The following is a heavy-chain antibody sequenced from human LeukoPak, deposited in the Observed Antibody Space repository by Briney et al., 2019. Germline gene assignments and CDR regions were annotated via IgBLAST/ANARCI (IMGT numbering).Heavy chain of an antibody. CDR3: ARGGYDFWSGYYTGGEEAFDY. V-gene: IGHV1-69*05. Sequence: SVKVSCKASGGTFSSYAISWVRQAPGQGLEWMGGIIAIFGTANYAQKFQGRVTITTDESTSTAYMELSSLRSEDTAVYYCARGGYDFWSGYYTGGEEAFDYWGQGTLVTVSS. CDR2: IIAIFGTA. J-gene: IGHJ4*02. CDR1: GGTFSSYA. D-gene: IGHD3-3*01.